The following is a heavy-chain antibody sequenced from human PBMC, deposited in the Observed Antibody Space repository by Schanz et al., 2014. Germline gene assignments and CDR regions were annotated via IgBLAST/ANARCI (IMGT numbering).Heavy chain of an antibody. CDR2: INTGGDST. Sequence: EVQLVESGGGLVQPGGSLRLSCAASGFTFSGYSMNWVRQAPGKGLEWVSSINTGGDSTYYADSVKGRFTISRDNSRDTVYLQMNSLRAEDTAVYYCVRDSFFAFDYWGQGTLVTVSS. D-gene: IGHD3-3*01. CDR1: GFTFSGYS. CDR3: VRDSFFAFDY. J-gene: IGHJ4*02. V-gene: IGHV3-48*01.